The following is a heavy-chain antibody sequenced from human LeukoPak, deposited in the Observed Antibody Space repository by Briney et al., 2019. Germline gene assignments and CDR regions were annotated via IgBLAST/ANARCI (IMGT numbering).Heavy chain of an antibody. V-gene: IGHV4-59*12. CDR2: IYYSGST. CDR1: GGSISSYY. Sequence: PSETLSLTCTVSGGSISSYYWSWIRQPPGKGLEWIGYIYYSGSTNYNPSLKSRVTISVDTSKNQFSLKLSSVTAADTAVYYCARGVPAGYCSSTSCYARYYYYMDVWGKGTTVTVSS. D-gene: IGHD2-2*01. CDR3: ARGVPAGYCSSTSCYARYYYYMDV. J-gene: IGHJ6*03.